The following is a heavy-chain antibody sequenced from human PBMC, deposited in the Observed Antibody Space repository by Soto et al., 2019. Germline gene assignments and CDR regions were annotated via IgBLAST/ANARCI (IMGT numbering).Heavy chain of an antibody. CDR1: GYTFTSYG. CDR3: ARVPATGYYYDSSGYYYFDY. D-gene: IGHD3-22*01. Sequence: QVQLVQSGAEVKKPGASVKVSCKASGYTFTSYGISWVRQAPGQGLEWMGWISTYIGNTNYAQKLQGRVTMTTDTSTSTAYMERRSLRSDDTAVYYCARVPATGYYYDSSGYYYFDYWGQGTLVTVSS. J-gene: IGHJ4*02. CDR2: ISTYIGNT. V-gene: IGHV1-18*01.